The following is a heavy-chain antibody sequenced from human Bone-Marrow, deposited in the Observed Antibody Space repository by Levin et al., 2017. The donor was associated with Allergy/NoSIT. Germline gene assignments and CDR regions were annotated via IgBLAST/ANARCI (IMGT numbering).Heavy chain of an antibody. D-gene: IGHD3-16*01. CDR3: ARDGGLSGFYYYYYMDV. Sequence: GESLKISCKASGYTFTSYYMHWVRQAPGQGLEWMGIINPSGGSTSYAQKFQGRVTMTRDTSTSTVYMELSSLRSEDTAVYYCARDGGLSGFYYYYYMDVWGKGTTVTVSS. CDR1: GYTFTSYY. J-gene: IGHJ6*03. CDR2: INPSGGST. V-gene: IGHV1-46*01.